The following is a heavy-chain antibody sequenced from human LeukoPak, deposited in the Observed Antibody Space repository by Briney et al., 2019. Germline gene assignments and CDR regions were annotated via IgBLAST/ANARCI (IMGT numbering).Heavy chain of an antibody. D-gene: IGHD5-18*01. CDR1: GGSISSSNW. CDR3: ACEGYSSLPIF. Sequence: SETLSLTCAVSGGSISSSNWWSWVRRPPGKGLEWIGEIYHSGSTNYNPSLKSRVTISVDKSKNQFSLKLSSVTAADTAVYYCACEGYSSLPIFWGQGTMVTVSS. CDR2: IYHSGST. J-gene: IGHJ3*01. V-gene: IGHV4-4*02.